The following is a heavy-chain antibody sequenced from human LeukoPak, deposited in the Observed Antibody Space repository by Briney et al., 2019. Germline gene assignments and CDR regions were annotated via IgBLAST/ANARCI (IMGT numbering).Heavy chain of an antibody. CDR2: INAGNGNT. CDR1: GYTFTSYA. J-gene: IGHJ6*04. D-gene: IGHD2-15*01. CDR3: ARVSKLGGGPPGNYYYYYGMDA. V-gene: IGHV1-3*01. Sequence: ASVKVSCKASGYTFTSYAMHWVRQAPGQRLEWMGWINAGNGNTKYSQKFQGRVTITRDTSASTAYMELSSLRSEDTAVYYCARVSKLGGGPPGNYYYYYGMDAWGKGTTVTVSS.